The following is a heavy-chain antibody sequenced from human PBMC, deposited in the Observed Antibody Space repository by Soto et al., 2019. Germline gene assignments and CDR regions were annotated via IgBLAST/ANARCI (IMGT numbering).Heavy chain of an antibody. CDR1: GFTFSSYW. Sequence: EVQLVESGGGLVQPGGSLRLSCAASGFTFSSYWMNWVRQAPGKGLEWVANIKQDGSEKYYVDSVKGRFTISRDNAKNSLYLQMNSLRAEDTAVYYGAREPALTNYYYYYMDVWGKGTTVTVSS. D-gene: IGHD2-2*01. CDR3: AREPALTNYYYYYMDV. CDR2: IKQDGSEK. V-gene: IGHV3-7*01. J-gene: IGHJ6*03.